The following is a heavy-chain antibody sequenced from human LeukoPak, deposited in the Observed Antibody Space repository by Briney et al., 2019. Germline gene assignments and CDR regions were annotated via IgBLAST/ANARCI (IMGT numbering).Heavy chain of an antibody. J-gene: IGHJ4*02. CDR1: GGSISSYY. CDR3: ARSISAVAGTGFDY. CDR2: IYYSGST. V-gene: IGHV4-59*08. D-gene: IGHD6-19*01. Sequence: SETLSLTCTVSGGSISSYYWSWIRQPPGKGLEWIGYIYYSGSTNYNPSLKSRVTISVDTSKNQFSLKLSSVTAADTAVYYCARSISAVAGTGFDYWGQGTLVTVSS.